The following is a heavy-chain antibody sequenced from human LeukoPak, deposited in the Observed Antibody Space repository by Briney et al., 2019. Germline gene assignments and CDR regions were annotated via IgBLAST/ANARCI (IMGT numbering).Heavy chain of an antibody. D-gene: IGHD3-9*01. Sequence: GGSLRLSCTVSGFTVSSNSMSWVRQAPGKGLEWVSFIYSDNTHYSDSVKGRFTISRDNSKNTLYLQMNSLRAEDTAVYYCAKVASLIDFDWLPQYYFDYWGQGTLVTVSS. CDR3: AKVASLIDFDWLPQYYFDY. CDR2: IYSDNT. V-gene: IGHV3-53*01. CDR1: GFTVSSNS. J-gene: IGHJ4*02.